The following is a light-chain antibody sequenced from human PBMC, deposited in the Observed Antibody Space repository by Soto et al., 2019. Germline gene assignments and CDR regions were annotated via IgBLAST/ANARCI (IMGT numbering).Light chain of an antibody. CDR3: CAYAGSSTWV. Sequence: QSVLTQPASVSGSPGQSITISCTGTSSDIGGFNYVSWYQQNPGKAPKLMIYEVSKRPSGVSNRFSGSKSGNTASLTISGLQAEDEADYYCCAYAGSSTWVFGGG. CDR2: EVS. CDR1: SSDIGGFNY. J-gene: IGLJ3*02. V-gene: IGLV2-23*02.